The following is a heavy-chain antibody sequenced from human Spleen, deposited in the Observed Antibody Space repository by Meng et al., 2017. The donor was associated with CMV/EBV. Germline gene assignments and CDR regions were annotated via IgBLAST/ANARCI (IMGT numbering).Heavy chain of an antibody. CDR2: ISSSSGYI. CDR3: ANNEAMSGYDHQYAFGI. D-gene: IGHD5-12*01. J-gene: IGHJ3*02. Sequence: GESLKISCAASGFTFSTYSMNWVRQAPGKGLEWLSSISSSSGYIFYADSVKGRFTISRDNSKNTLFLEMTGLGVEDTALYYCANNEAMSGYDHQYAFGIWGQGTMVTVSS. CDR1: GFTFSTYS. V-gene: IGHV3-21*04.